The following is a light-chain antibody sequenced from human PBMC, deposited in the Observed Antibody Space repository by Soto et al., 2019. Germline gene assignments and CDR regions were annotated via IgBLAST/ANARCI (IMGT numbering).Light chain of an antibody. J-gene: IGKJ1*01. V-gene: IGKV3-15*01. CDR1: QSVSSN. Sequence: EIVMTQSPATLSVSPGERATLSCRASQSVSSNLAWYQQKPGQAPRLLIYGASTRPTGIPARFSGSGSGTEFTLTISSLQSEDVAVYYCQHYNNWPRTFGQGTKVEIK. CDR2: GAS. CDR3: QHYNNWPRT.